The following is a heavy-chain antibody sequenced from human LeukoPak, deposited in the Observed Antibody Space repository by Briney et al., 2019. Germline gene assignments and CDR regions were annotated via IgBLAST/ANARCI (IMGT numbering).Heavy chain of an antibody. D-gene: IGHD1-20*01. CDR1: GFTFSSYG. CDR3: ARGGITGTKYYFDY. CDR2: IWYDGRNK. Sequence: PGGSLRLSCAASGFTFSSYGMHWVRQAPGKGLEWVAVIWYDGRNKYYADSVKGRFTISRDNSRNTLYLQMNSLRAEDTAVYYCARGGITGTKYYFDYWGQGTLVTVSS. V-gene: IGHV3-33*01. J-gene: IGHJ4*02.